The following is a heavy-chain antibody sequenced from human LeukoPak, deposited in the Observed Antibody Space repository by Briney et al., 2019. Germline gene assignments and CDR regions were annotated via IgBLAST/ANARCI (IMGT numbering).Heavy chain of an antibody. CDR2: ISAYNGNT. CDR1: GYTFTSYG. D-gene: IGHD2-2*01. Sequence: ASVKVSCKASGYTFTSYGISWVRQAPGQGPEWLGWISAYNGNTNYAQKLQGRVTMTTDTSTSTAYMELRSLRSDDTAVYYCARDRNIVVADYYYYGMDVWGQGTTVTVSS. J-gene: IGHJ6*02. CDR3: ARDRNIVVADYYYYGMDV. V-gene: IGHV1-18*01.